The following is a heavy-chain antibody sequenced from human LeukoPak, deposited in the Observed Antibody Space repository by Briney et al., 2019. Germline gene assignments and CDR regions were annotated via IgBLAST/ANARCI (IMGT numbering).Heavy chain of an antibody. CDR3: TTTPDNYYYDSSGYYDY. CDR1: GFTFNDAW. J-gene: IGHJ4*02. CDR2: IKSISDGGTP. D-gene: IGHD3-22*01. Sequence: GGSVRLSCATSGFTFNDAWMSWVRQAPGKGLEWVGRIKSISDGGTPDYDSPVKGRFIISRDDSKNTLYLQMNSLKTEDTAVYYCTTTPDNYYYDSSGYYDYWGQGTLVTVSS. V-gene: IGHV3-15*01.